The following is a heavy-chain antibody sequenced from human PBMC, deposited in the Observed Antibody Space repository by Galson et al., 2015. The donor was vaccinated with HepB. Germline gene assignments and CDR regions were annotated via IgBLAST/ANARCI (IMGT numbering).Heavy chain of an antibody. CDR2: MNGDGTSI. J-gene: IGHJ4*02. D-gene: IGHD3-22*01. Sequence: SLRLSCAASGFTFSSYWMHWVRQAPGKGLVWVSRMNGDGTSICYADSVKGRFTISRDNAKDTLYLQMNSLRAEDTAVYYCARGGGYFYFDSWGQGTLVTVSS. CDR1: GFTFSSYW. CDR3: ARGGGYFYFDS. V-gene: IGHV3-74*01.